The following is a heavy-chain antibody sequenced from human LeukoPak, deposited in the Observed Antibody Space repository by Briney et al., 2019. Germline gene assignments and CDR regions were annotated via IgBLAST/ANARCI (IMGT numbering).Heavy chain of an antibody. V-gene: IGHV3-30-3*01. CDR1: GFTFSSYA. J-gene: IGHJ4*02. Sequence: PGGSLRLSCAASGFTFSSYAMHWVRQAPGKGLEWVAIISFDGNTKYSADSVKGRFTISRDNSKNTLYLQMNSLRAEDTAVYYCARIPTLPIVVVPAATGYWGQGTLVTVSS. D-gene: IGHD2-2*01. CDR3: ARIPTLPIVVVPAATGY. CDR2: ISFDGNTK.